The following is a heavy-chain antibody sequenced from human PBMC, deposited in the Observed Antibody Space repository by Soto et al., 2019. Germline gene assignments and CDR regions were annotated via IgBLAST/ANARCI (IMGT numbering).Heavy chain of an antibody. CDR1: GGTFSSYA. D-gene: IGHD2-2*01. V-gene: IGHV1-69*01. J-gene: IGHJ5*02. CDR2: IIPIFGTA. Sequence: QVQLVQSGAEVKKPGSSVKVSCKASGGTFSSYAISWVRQAPGQGLEWMGGIIPIFGTANYAQKFQGRVTITADESTSTDYMELSSLRSEDTAVYYCASSPGVNVPAAKVGPWFDPWGQGTLVTVSS. CDR3: ASSPGVNVPAAKVGPWFDP.